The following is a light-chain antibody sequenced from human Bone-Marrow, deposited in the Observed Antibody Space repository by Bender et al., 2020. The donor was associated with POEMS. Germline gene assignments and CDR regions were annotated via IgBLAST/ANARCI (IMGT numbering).Light chain of an antibody. V-gene: IGLV2-14*01. J-gene: IGLJ1*01. CDR3: IAYTTSGTHV. Sequence: GVSNRFSGSKSGYTASLTISGLQAEDEADYYCIAYTTSGTHVFGTGTKVTVL.